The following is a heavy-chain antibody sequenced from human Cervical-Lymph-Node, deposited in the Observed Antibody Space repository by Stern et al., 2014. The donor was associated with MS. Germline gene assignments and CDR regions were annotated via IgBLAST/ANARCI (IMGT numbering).Heavy chain of an antibody. V-gene: IGHV1-24*01. CDR2: FDPEDGET. Sequence: QVQLVESGAEVKKPGASVKVSCKVSGYTLTELSMHWVRQAPGKGLEWMGGFDPEDGETIYAQKFQGRVTMTEDTSTDTAYMELSSLRSEDTAVYYCATGGSSGMGPFDAFDIWGQGTMVTVSS. J-gene: IGHJ3*02. D-gene: IGHD6-19*01. CDR3: ATGGSSGMGPFDAFDI. CDR1: GYTLTELS.